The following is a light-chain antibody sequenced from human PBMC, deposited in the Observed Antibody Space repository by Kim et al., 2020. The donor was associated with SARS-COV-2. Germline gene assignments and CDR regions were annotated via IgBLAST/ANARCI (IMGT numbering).Light chain of an antibody. J-gene: IGKJ4*01. Sequence: EIVLTQSPGTLSLSPGERATVSCRASQSVSSSYLAWYQQKPGQAPRLLIYAASTTATGIPDRFGGSGSGTDFTLTISRLEPEDFAVYYCQQYGTSPLTFGGGTKVEI. V-gene: IGKV3-20*01. CDR3: QQYGTSPLT. CDR1: QSVSSSY. CDR2: AAS.